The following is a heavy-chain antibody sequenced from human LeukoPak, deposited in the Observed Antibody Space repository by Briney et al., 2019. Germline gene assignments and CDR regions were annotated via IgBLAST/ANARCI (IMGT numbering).Heavy chain of an antibody. J-gene: IGHJ4*02. Sequence: GGSLRLSCAASGFTFSSYAMSWVRQAPGKGLEWVSAISGSGGSTYYADSVRGRFTISRDNSKNTLYLQMNSLRAEDTAVYYCAKDGQWFGELLGYWGQGTLVTVSS. V-gene: IGHV3-23*01. CDR2: ISGSGGST. D-gene: IGHD3-10*01. CDR3: AKDGQWFGELLGY. CDR1: GFTFSSYA.